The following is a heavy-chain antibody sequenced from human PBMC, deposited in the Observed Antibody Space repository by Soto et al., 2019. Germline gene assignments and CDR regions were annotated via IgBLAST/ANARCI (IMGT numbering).Heavy chain of an antibody. D-gene: IGHD4-17*01. J-gene: IGHJ5*02. Sequence: GESLKISCQASGYNFATYWIAWVRQMPGKGLEYMGIIYPGNSDARYSPSFQGQVTFSADKSISTAYLHWSSLKASDTAMYYCARHGFYGDYASNYFDPWGHGTLVTVSP. V-gene: IGHV5-51*01. CDR2: IYPGNSDA. CDR3: ARHGFYGDYASNYFDP. CDR1: GYNFATYW.